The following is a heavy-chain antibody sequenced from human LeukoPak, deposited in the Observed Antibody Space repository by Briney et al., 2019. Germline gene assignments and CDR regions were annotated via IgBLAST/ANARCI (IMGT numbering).Heavy chain of an antibody. CDR3: ARGGGGFYSYGSNWFDP. Sequence: SETLSLTCAVYGGSFSGYYWSWIRQPPGKGPEWIGEINHSGSTNYNPSLKSRVTISVDTSKNQFSLKLSSVTAADTAVYYCARGGGGFYSYGSNWFDPWGQGTLVTVSS. V-gene: IGHV4-34*01. CDR1: GGSFSGYY. CDR2: INHSGST. J-gene: IGHJ5*02. D-gene: IGHD5-18*01.